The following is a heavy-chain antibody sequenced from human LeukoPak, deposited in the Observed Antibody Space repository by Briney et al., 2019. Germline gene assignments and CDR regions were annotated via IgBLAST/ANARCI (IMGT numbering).Heavy chain of an antibody. J-gene: IGHJ2*01. CDR1: GGSISSSSYY. Sequence: KPSETLSLTCTVSGGSISSSSYYWGWIRQPPGKGLEWIGSIYYSGSTYYNPSLKSRVTISVDTSKNQFSLKLSSVTAADTAVYYCARVGNSNYDILTGSSYFDLWGRGTLVTVSS. CDR3: ARVGNSNYDILTGSSYFDL. CDR2: IYYSGST. V-gene: IGHV4-39*07. D-gene: IGHD3-9*01.